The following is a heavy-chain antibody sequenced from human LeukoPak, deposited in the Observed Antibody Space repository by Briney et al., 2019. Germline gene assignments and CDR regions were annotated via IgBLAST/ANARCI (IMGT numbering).Heavy chain of an antibody. CDR2: IYSGVSA. CDR3: ARNDYGSGSYITLFDY. CDR1: GFTVTSNY. Sequence: PGGSMRLACAASGFTVTSNYMSWVRQAQGKGLEWVSVIYSGVSAYCADSVKGRFTISRDNSKNTLYLQMNSLRAEDTAVYYCARNDYGSGSYITLFDYWGQGTLVTVSS. V-gene: IGHV3-66*01. J-gene: IGHJ4*02. D-gene: IGHD3-10*01.